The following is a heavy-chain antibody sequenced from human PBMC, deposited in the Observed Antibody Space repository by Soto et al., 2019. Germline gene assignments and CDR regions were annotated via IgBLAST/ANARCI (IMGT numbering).Heavy chain of an antibody. CDR1: GFTFSSYG. V-gene: IGHV3-30*18. CDR3: AKDYDFWSGPNTWFDP. CDR2: ISYDGSNK. Sequence: PGGSLRLSCAASGFTFSSYGMHWVRQAPGKGLEWVAVISYDGSNKYYADSVKGRFTISRDNSKNTLYLQMNSLRAEDTAVYYSAKDYDFWSGPNTWFDPWGQGTLVTVSS. J-gene: IGHJ5*02. D-gene: IGHD3-3*01.